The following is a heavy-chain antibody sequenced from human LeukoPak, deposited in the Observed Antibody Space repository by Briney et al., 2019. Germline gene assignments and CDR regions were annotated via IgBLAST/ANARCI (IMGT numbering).Heavy chain of an antibody. V-gene: IGHV4-59*01. CDR3: ARYAYYDILTSYRYLDY. Sequence: SETLSLTCTVSGGSISSYYWSWIRQPPGKGLEWIGYIYYSGSTNYNPSLKSRVPISVDTSKNQFSLKLSSVTAADTAVYYCARYAYYDILTSYRYLDYWGQGTLVTVSS. D-gene: IGHD3-9*01. CDR1: GGSISSYY. J-gene: IGHJ4*02. CDR2: IYYSGST.